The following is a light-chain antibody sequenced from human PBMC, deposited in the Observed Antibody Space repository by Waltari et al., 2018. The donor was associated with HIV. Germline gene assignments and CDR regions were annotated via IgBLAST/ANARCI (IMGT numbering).Light chain of an antibody. CDR2: AAS. CDR3: QQANSFPLT. CDR1: QGISSG. V-gene: IGKV1-12*01. Sequence: DIQMTQSQSSVSASVGDRVTITCRARQGISSGVAWYQKKPGKAPKLLIYAASSLQSGVPSRFSGSGSGTDFTLTISSLQPEDFATYYCQQANSFPLTVGGGTKVEIK. J-gene: IGKJ4*01.